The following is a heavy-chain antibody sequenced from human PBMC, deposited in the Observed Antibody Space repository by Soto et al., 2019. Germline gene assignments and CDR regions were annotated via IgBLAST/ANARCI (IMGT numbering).Heavy chain of an antibody. CDR1: GGSFSSYY. V-gene: IGHV4-59*01. J-gene: IGHJ4*02. CDR2: IYYSGST. CDR3: ARNHGNYFDY. Sequence: QVQLQEPGPGLVKPSEPLSLTATGSGGSFSSYYWSWIRQPPGKGLEWIGYIYYSGSTNYNPSLKSRVTMSVHTSQNQFSLKLSSVTAADTAVYYCARNHGNYFDYWGQGTLVSVSS.